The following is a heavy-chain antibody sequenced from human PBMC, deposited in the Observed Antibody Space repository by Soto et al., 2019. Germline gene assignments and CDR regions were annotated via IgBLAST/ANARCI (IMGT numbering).Heavy chain of an antibody. J-gene: IGHJ4*02. CDR1: GFTFDNFA. V-gene: IGHV3-23*01. D-gene: IGHD3-10*01. Sequence: GGSLRLSCTTSGFTFDNFAMSWVRQAPGRGLEWVSAISGGGGGTYYADSVKGRFIISRENSKDTVYLQMNSLRDEDSAMFYCARSRSGAVADSFDFWGQGTLVTVSS. CDR2: ISGGGGGT. CDR3: ARSRSGAVADSFDF.